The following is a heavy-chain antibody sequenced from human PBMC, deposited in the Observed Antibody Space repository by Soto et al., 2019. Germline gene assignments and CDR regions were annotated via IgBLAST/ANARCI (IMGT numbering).Heavy chain of an antibody. D-gene: IGHD4-4*01. CDR2: IFHSGTT. CDR3: ARAVVTVSPYFDY. V-gene: IGHV4-38-2*01. J-gene: IGHJ4*02. Sequence: SETLSLTCAVSGEYISNGYYWAWIRQPPGKWLEWIGSIFHSGTTYYNPSLKSRVTISVDTSKNQFSLNLSSVTAADTAVYYCARAVVTVSPYFDYWGQGTLVTVSS. CDR1: GEYISNGYY.